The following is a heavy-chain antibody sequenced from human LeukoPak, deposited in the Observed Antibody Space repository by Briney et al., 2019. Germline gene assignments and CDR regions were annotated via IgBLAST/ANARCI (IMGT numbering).Heavy chain of an antibody. CDR2: IYHSGNT. CDR3: AREREWIQLPAMRSYYYMDV. V-gene: IGHV4-38-2*02. CDR1: GYSISTSYY. Sequence: SETLSLTCTVSGYSISTSYYWGWIRQPPGKGLEWIGSIYHSGNTYYNPSLKSRVTISVDTSKNKVSLKLRSVTAADTAVYYCAREREWIQLPAMRSYYYMDVWGKGTTVTVSS. D-gene: IGHD5-18*01. J-gene: IGHJ6*03.